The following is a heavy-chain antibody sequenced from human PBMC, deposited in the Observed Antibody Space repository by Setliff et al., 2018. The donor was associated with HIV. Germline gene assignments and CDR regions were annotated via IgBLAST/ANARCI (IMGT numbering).Heavy chain of an antibody. CDR3: ATGGDSSSWYWGRWFDP. Sequence: SETLSLTCTVSGGSISSSSYYWGWIRQPPGKGLEWIGSIYYSGSTYYNPSLKSRVTISVDTSKNQFSLKLSSVTAADTAVYYCATGGDSSSWYWGRWFDPWGQGKPVTVSS. CDR1: GGSISSSSYY. V-gene: IGHV4-39*07. J-gene: IGHJ5*02. CDR2: IYYSGST. D-gene: IGHD6-13*01.